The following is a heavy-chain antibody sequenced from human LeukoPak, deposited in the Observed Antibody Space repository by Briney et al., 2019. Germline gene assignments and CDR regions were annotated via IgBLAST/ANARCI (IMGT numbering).Heavy chain of an antibody. Sequence: PGGSLRLSCVASGFSFSSYVMNWVRQAPGTGLEWVSAISGNGGSTYYADSVKGRFTISRDNAKNSLYLQMNSLRAEDTAVYYCARERIYYDFWSGYPSPLDYWGQGTLVTVSS. CDR2: ISGNGGST. J-gene: IGHJ4*02. D-gene: IGHD3-3*01. CDR3: ARERIYYDFWSGYPSPLDY. V-gene: IGHV3-23*01. CDR1: GFSFSSYV.